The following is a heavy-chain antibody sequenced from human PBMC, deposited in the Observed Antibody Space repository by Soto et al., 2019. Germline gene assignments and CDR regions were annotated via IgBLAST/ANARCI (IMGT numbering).Heavy chain of an antibody. CDR2: INDDGIST. CDR1: GSTFSMYW. J-gene: IGHJ4*02. D-gene: IGHD1-1*01. Sequence: GGSLRLSCAASGSTFSMYWMHWVRQVPGKGPEWVSRINDDGISTNYADSVKGRFTISRDNAKNTLYLQMNALRVEDTAVYYCTRGPRSTSTGTGAFWGQGTLVTVSS. CDR3: TRGPRSTSTGTGAF. V-gene: IGHV3-74*01.